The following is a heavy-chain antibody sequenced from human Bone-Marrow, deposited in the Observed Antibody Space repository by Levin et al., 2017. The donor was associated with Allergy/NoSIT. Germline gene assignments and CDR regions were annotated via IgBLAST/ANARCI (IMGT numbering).Heavy chain of an antibody. CDR3: ARRRYSSSHGGYFDY. V-gene: IGHV5-51*01. CDR1: GFSFTNSW. J-gene: IGHJ4*02. D-gene: IGHD6-13*01. CDR2: IYPGDSDT. Sequence: GESLKISCKGSGFSFTNSWIGWVRQVPGKGLQWMGIIYPGDSDTRYSPSFQGQVTFSADKSINTAYLQWSSLEASDTAIYYCARRRYSSSHGGYFDYWGQGTLVTVSS.